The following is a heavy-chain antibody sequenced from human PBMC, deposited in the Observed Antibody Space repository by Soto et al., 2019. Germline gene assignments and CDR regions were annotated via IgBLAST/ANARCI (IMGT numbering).Heavy chain of an antibody. CDR1: GFAFSGQT. J-gene: IGHJ6*02. CDR3: ARGDCSGGSCYGIDV. Sequence: GPSLRLSCAASGFAFSGQTMNCERQTPGKGLGWGEFFGSTTATIYYADSVKGRFIISRDDAMKSVFLHMSSLRDDDTSVYYCARGDCSGGSCYGIDVWGRGT. V-gene: IGHV3-48*02. D-gene: IGHD2-15*01. CDR2: FGSTTATI.